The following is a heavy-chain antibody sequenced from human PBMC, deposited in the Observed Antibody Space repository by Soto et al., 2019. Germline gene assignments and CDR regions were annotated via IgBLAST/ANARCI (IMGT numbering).Heavy chain of an antibody. CDR3: ASMIGAAPGTGIDY. Sequence: GGSLRLSCAASGFTFSSYWMSWVRQAPGKGLEWVANIKQDGSEKYYVDSVKGRFTISRDNAKNSLYLQMNSLRAEDTAVYYCASMIGAAPGTGIDYWGQGTLVTVSS. V-gene: IGHV3-7*05. CDR1: GFTFSSYW. CDR2: IKQDGSEK. D-gene: IGHD6-13*01. J-gene: IGHJ4*02.